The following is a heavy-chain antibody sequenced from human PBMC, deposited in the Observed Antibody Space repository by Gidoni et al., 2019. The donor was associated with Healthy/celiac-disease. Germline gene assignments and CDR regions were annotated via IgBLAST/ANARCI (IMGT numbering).Heavy chain of an antibody. CDR2: IYTSGST. Sequence: QVQLQESGPGLVKPSETLSLTCTVSGGSISSYYWSWIRQPAGKGLEWIGRIYTSGSTNYNPSLKSRVTMSVDTSKNQFSLKLSSVTAADTAVYYCARDHFLGYYDYVWGKSDRGWYFDLWGRGTLVTVSS. D-gene: IGHD3-16*01. CDR1: GGSISSYY. CDR3: ARDHFLGYYDYVWGKSDRGWYFDL. V-gene: IGHV4-4*07. J-gene: IGHJ2*01.